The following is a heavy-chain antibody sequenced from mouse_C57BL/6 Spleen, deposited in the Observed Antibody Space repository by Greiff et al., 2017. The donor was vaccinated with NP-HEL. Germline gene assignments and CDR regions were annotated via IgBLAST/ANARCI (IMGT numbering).Heavy chain of an antibody. D-gene: IGHD1-1*01. CDR2: IYPRDGST. V-gene: IGHV1-78*01. J-gene: IGHJ4*01. Sequence: VQLQESDAGLVKPGASVKISCKVSGYTFTDYTIHWMKQRPEQGLEWIGYIYPRDGSTKYNEKFKGKATLTADKSSSTAYMQLNSLTSEDSAVYSCARFLITTGGSDAMDYWGQGTSVTVSS. CDR1: GYTFTDYT. CDR3: ARFLITTGGSDAMDY.